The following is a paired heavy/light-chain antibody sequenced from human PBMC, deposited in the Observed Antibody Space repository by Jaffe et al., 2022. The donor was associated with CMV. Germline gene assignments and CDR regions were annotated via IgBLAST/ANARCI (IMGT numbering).Light chain of an antibody. Sequence: QSVLTQPPSASGTPGQRVTISCSGSSSNIRNNYVYWYQQLPGTAPKLLIYRNSQRPSGVPDRFSGSKSGTSASLAISGLRSEDEADYYCAAWDDSLSGLVFGGGTKLTVL. CDR2: RNS. CDR1: SSNIRNNY. CDR3: AAWDDSLSGLV. J-gene: IGLJ2*01. V-gene: IGLV1-47*01.
Heavy chain of an antibody. Sequence: QVQLVESGGGLVKPGGSLRLSCAASGFTFSDYYMSWIRQAPGKGLEWVSHISSSGTNIYYADSVKGRFTISRDNAKNSLYLQMHSLRAEDTAVYYCAKTMAVAYDAFDIWGQGTMVTVSS. V-gene: IGHV3-11*01. J-gene: IGHJ3*02. CDR1: GFTFSDYY. D-gene: IGHD6-19*01. CDR2: ISSSGTNI. CDR3: AKTMAVAYDAFDI.